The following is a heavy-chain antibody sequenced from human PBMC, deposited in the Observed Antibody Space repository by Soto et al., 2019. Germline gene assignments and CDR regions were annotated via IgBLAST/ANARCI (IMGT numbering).Heavy chain of an antibody. CDR3: ARDVRGANRCSYYHYGMAV. CDR1: GGSVSSTSYY. J-gene: IGHJ6*02. CDR2: IYNSGST. V-gene: IGHV4-61*01. Sequence: KTSKTLSLTNTVSGGSVSSTSYYWSGIRQPPGKGLEWIGYIYNSGSTNYKPSLKSRVTISVDTSKNQFSLNLTSVTAADTAVYFCARDVRGANRCSYYHYGMAVCGPGTTVTVSS. D-gene: IGHD4-17*01.